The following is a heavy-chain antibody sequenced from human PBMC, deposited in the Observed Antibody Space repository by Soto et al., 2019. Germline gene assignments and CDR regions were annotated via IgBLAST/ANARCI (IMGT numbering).Heavy chain of an antibody. CDR2: INHYGST. CDR1: GGSFSGYY. D-gene: IGHD2-2*01. V-gene: IGHV4-34*01. Sequence: SETLSLTCAVYGGSFSGYYLSWIRQPPGKGLEWIGEINHYGSTNQNPSLKSRVTLSIDTSKNQFSLKLSSVTAADTAVYYCAREACSTTSCYHDWGQGTTVTVSS. J-gene: IGHJ6*02. CDR3: AREACSTTSCYHD.